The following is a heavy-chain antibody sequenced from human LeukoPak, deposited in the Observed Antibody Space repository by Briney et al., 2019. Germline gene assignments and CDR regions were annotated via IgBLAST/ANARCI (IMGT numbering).Heavy chain of an antibody. Sequence: SETLSLTCNVSGGSSSSYYWSWIRQPPGKGLEWIGSIYYSGSTYYNPSLKSRVTISVDTSKNQFSLKLSSVTAADTAVYYCARLGAAAGYFGYWGQGTLVTVSS. CDR1: GGSSSSYY. V-gene: IGHV4-59*05. CDR2: IYYSGST. J-gene: IGHJ4*02. D-gene: IGHD6-13*01. CDR3: ARLGAAAGYFGY.